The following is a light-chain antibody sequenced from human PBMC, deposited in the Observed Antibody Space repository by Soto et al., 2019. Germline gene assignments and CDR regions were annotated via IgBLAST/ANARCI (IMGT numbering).Light chain of an antibody. V-gene: IGKV3-11*01. Sequence: EIVLTQSPATLSLSPAERPTLSCRASQSVNSYLAWYQQKPGQAPRLLIYDASNRATGIPARFSGSGSGTDFTLTISSLEPEDFAFYYCQQRSDWPLTFGGGTKVEIK. CDR1: QSVNSY. CDR2: DAS. CDR3: QQRSDWPLT. J-gene: IGKJ4*01.